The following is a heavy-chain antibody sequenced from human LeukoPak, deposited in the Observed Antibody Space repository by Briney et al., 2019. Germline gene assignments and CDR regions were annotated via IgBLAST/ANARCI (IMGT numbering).Heavy chain of an antibody. Sequence: GGSLRLSCAVSKFTFSSHEMNWVRQAPGKGLEWVSYISDTGTRIYCADSVKGRFTISRDNSKNTLYLQVNSLRAEDTAVYYCAKGPMVRGVIPGTDYWGQGTLVTVSS. CDR2: ISDTGTRI. J-gene: IGHJ4*02. D-gene: IGHD3-10*01. CDR1: KFTFSSHE. V-gene: IGHV3-48*03. CDR3: AKGPMVRGVIPGTDY.